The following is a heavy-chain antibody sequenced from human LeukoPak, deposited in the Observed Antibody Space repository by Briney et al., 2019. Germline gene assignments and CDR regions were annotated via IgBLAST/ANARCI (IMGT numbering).Heavy chain of an antibody. CDR2: MNPNSGNT. V-gene: IGHV1-8*01. D-gene: IGHD5-12*01. CDR1: GYTFTSYG. J-gene: IGHJ4*02. Sequence: ASVKVSCKASGYTFTSYGINWVRQATGQGLEWMGWMNPNSGNTGYAQKFQGRVTMTRNTSISTAYMELSSLRSEDTAVYYCARVVPSGYDSYDYWGQGTLVTVSS. CDR3: ARVVPSGYDSYDY.